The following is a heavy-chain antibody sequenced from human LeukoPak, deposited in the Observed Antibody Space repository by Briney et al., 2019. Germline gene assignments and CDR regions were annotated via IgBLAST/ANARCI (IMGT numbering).Heavy chain of an antibody. D-gene: IGHD2-8*02. CDR2: IYYSGST. CDR1: GGSISSGGYY. J-gene: IGHJ5*02. V-gene: IGHV4-31*02. CDR3: ARDTAGSPHWFDP. Sequence: SQTLSLTCTVSGGSISSGGYYWGWIRQHPGKGLEWIGHIYYSGSTYYNPSLKSRVTISVDTSKNQFSLKLNSLTAADTAVYYCARDTAGSPHWFDPWGQGALVTVSS.